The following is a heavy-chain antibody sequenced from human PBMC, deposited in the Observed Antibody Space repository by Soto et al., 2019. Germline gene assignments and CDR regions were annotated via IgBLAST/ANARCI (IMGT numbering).Heavy chain of an antibody. CDR1: GYTFPSFG. CDR3: ARDPIWTYTWNYARLNYLDP. Sequence: GASVKVSCKASGYTFPSFGITWVRRAPGQGLEWMGWISGHNGKTKYAQKFEGRVTMTRDASATTAYMELNSLRSDDTAVYYCARDPIWTYTWNYARLNYLDPWGQGTLVTVSS. J-gene: IGHJ5*02. D-gene: IGHD1-7*01. CDR2: ISGHNGKT. V-gene: IGHV1-18*01.